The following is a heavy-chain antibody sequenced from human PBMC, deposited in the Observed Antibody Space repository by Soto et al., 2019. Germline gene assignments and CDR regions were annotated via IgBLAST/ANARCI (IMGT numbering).Heavy chain of an antibody. CDR1: GFTFSSYW. J-gene: IGHJ6*02. CDR3: ARGPRSSWYHYYYYGMDV. V-gene: IGHV3-7*01. CDR2: IKQDGSEK. D-gene: IGHD6-13*01. Sequence: VGSLRLSCAASGFTFSSYWMSWVRQAPGKGLEWVANIKQDGSEKYYVDSAKGRFTISRDNAKNSLYLQMNSLRAEDTAVYYCARGPRSSWYHYYYYGMDVCGQGTTVTVSS.